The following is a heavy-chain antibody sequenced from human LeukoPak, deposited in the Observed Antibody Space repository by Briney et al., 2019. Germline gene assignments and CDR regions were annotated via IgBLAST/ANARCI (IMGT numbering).Heavy chain of an antibody. CDR3: ARELQLFLADAFDI. CDR1: GFTFSSYS. J-gene: IGHJ3*02. D-gene: IGHD5-18*01. Sequence: GGSLRLSCAASGFTFSSYSMNWVRQAPGKGLEWVSSISSSSSYIYYADSVKGRFTISRDNAKNSLYLQMNSLRAEDTAVYYCARELQLFLADAFDIWGQGTMVTVSS. CDR2: ISSSSSYI. V-gene: IGHV3-21*01.